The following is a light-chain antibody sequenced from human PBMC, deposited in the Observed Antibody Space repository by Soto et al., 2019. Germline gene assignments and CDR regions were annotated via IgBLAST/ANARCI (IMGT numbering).Light chain of an antibody. Sequence: DIQMTQSPSTLSASVGDRVTITCRASQGISNYLAWYQQKPGKVPKLLIYAASTLQSGVPSRFSGSGSGTDFTLTISSLQPDDFATYYCQQYKDYSTWTFGQGTKVDIK. CDR3: QQYKDYSTWT. J-gene: IGKJ1*01. CDR2: AAS. V-gene: IGKV1-27*01. CDR1: QGISNY.